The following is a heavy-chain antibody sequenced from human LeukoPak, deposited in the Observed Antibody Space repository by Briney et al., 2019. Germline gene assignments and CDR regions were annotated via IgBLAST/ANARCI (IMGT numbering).Heavy chain of an antibody. CDR1: GGSFSGYY. V-gene: IGHV4-34*01. CDR3: ARGYYGGNSYNWFDP. J-gene: IGHJ5*02. CDR2: INHSGST. Sequence: SETLSLTCAVYGGSFSGYYWSRIRQPPGKGLEWIGEINHSGSTNYNPSLKSRVTISVDTSKNQFSLKLSSVTAADTAVYYCARGYYGGNSYNWFDPWGQGTLVTVSS. D-gene: IGHD2-21*02.